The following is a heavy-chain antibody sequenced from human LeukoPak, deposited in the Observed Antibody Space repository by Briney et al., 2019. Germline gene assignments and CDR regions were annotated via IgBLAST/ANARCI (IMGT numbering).Heavy chain of an antibody. CDR3: AGSAGSYFV. CDR2: IYTSGST. D-gene: IGHD1-26*01. J-gene: IGHJ4*02. CDR1: GGSICTYY. V-gene: IGHV4-4*07. Sequence: SETLSLTCTVSGGSICTYYWHWIRQPAGKGLEWIGRIYTSGSTNYNPSLKSRLTMSVDTSKNQFSLNLSSVTAADTAMYYCAGSAGSYFVWGQGTLVTVSS.